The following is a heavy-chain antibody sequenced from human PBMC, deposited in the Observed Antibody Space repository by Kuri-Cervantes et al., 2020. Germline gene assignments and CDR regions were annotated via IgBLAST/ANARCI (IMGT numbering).Heavy chain of an antibody. CDR1: GYTFTSYG. J-gene: IGHJ6*02. V-gene: IGHV1-18*01. Sequence: ASVKVSCKASGYTFTSYGISWVRQAPGQGLEWMGWISAYNGNTNYAQKLQGRVTMTTDTSTSTAYMELRSLRSDDTAVYYCARAWSGLQLVYYGMDVWGRGTTVTVSS. CDR3: ARAWSGLQLVYYGMDV. D-gene: IGHD6-13*01. CDR2: ISAYNGNT.